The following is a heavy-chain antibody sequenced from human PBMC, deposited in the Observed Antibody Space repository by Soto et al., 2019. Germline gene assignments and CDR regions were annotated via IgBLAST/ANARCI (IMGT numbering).Heavy chain of an antibody. CDR1: GGSISRNY. V-gene: IGHV4-59*01. CDR3: VKGGSSKFDP. CDR2: IYYTGST. D-gene: IGHD1-26*01. Sequence: PSETLSLTCTVSGGSISRNYWSWIRQSPGKGLEWIGYIYYTGSTNYNPSLKSRVTISVDTSKNQFSLKLSSVTAADTAVYYCVKGGSSKFDPWGQGTLVTVSS. J-gene: IGHJ5*02.